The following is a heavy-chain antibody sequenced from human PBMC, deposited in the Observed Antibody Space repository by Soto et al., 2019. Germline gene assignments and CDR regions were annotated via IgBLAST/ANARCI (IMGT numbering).Heavy chain of an antibody. V-gene: IGHV3-23*01. D-gene: IGHD3-22*01. J-gene: IGHJ4*02. Sequence: EVQLLESGGGLVQPGGSLRLSCAASGFTFSSYAMSWVRQAPGKGLEWVSAISGSGGSTYYADSVKGRFTISRDNSKNTLYLQMNGLRAEDTAVYYCAKSGWGVYYPNYWGQGTLVTVSS. CDR3: AKSGWGVYYPNY. CDR2: ISGSGGST. CDR1: GFTFSSYA.